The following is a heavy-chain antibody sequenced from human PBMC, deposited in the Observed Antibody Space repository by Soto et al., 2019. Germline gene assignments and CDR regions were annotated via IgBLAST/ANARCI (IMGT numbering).Heavy chain of an antibody. D-gene: IGHD6-13*01. CDR1: GFTFSSYG. CDR2: IWYDGSNK. V-gene: IGHV3-33*01. Sequence: QVQLVESGGGVVQPGRSLRLSCAASGFTFSSYGMHWVRQAPGKGLEWVAVIWYDGSNKYYADSVKGRFTISRDNSKNTLYLQMNSLRAEDTAVYYCARDGYSSSWYGYYYRMDVWGQGTTVTVSS. J-gene: IGHJ6*02. CDR3: ARDGYSSSWYGYYYRMDV.